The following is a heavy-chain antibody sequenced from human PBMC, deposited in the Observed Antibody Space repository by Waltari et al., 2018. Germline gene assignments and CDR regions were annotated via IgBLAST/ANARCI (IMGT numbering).Heavy chain of an antibody. CDR2: INSDGSTT. CDR3: ARGDTVVVVPAPTLDY. V-gene: IGHV3-74*01. Sequence: EVQLVESGGGLVQQGGSLRVSCTTSGSTFNNYWMHWVRQTPGRGLVWVSRINSDGSTTTYADSVRGRFTISRDNARNTLYLQMNSLRADDTAVYYCARGDTVVVVPAPTLDYWGQGTLVTVSS. J-gene: IGHJ4*02. D-gene: IGHD2-15*01. CDR1: GSTFNNYW.